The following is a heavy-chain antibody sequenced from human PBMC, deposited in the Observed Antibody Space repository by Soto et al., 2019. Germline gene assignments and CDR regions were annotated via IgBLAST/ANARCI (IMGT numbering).Heavy chain of an antibody. J-gene: IGHJ4*02. CDR1: GYTFTGYY. Sequence: GASVKVSCKASGYTFTGYYMHWVRQAPGQGLEWMGWINPNSGGTNYAQKFQGRVTMTRDTSISTAYMELSRLRSDDTAVYYCARATRTPYSSSRYFDYWGQGTLVTVSS. D-gene: IGHD6-6*01. V-gene: IGHV1-2*02. CDR3: ARATRTPYSSSRYFDY. CDR2: INPNSGGT.